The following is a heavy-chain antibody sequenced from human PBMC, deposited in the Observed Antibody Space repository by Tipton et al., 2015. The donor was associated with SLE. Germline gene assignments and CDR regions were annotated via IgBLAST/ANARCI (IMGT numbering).Heavy chain of an antibody. D-gene: IGHD1-26*01. V-gene: IGHV4-39*07. CDR3: ARGGLGVSYYYYMDV. Sequence: TLSLTCTFSGGSISSDYYYWGWIRQPPGKGLEWIGSIYYSGSTNYNPSLKSRVTISVDTSKNQFSLKLSSVTAADTAVYYCARGGLGVSYYYYMDVWGKGTTVTVSS. CDR2: IYYSGST. CDR1: GGSISSDYYY. J-gene: IGHJ6*03.